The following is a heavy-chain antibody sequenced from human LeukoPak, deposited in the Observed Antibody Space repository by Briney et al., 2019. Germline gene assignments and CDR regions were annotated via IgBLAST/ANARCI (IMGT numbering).Heavy chain of an antibody. CDR3: AEGFYGDYPFDY. J-gene: IGHJ4*02. Sequence: ASVKVSCKASGYTFTGYYMHWVRQAPGQGLEWMGCINPNSGGTNYAQKFQGRVTMTRDTSISTAYMELSRLRAEDTAVYYCAEGFYGDYPFDYWGQGTLVTLSS. CDR2: INPNSGGT. D-gene: IGHD4-17*01. V-gene: IGHV1-2*02. CDR1: GYTFTGYY.